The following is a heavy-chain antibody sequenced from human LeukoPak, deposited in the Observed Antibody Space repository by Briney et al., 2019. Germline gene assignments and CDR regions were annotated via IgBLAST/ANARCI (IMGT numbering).Heavy chain of an antibody. CDR2: IGSSVNST. CDR3: AKDQAFDWFYNYYGMDV. V-gene: IGHV3-23*01. CDR1: GFSFTNYA. D-gene: IGHD3-9*01. Sequence: GSLRLSCAASGFSFTNYALSWVRQAPGKGLEWVSSIGSSVNSTHYADSVKGRFTISRDNSKNTLYLQMNSLRAGDTAVYYCAKDQAFDWFYNYYGMDVWGLGTTVIVSS. J-gene: IGHJ6*02.